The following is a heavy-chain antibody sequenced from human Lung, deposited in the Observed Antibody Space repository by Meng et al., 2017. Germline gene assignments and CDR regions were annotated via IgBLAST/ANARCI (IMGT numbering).Heavy chain of an antibody. J-gene: IGHJ4*02. V-gene: IGHV3-23*01. Sequence: EVQLLESGGDLGQLGGSLRLSGAGSGFRFSNYAMSGVRQAPGRGPEWVSAISDNGGSTYYRDSVKGRFTMSRDNSKNTLYLQMNSLRAEDTAVYYCAIDRGYSSSTFVDHLGQGTLVTVSS. CDR2: ISDNGGST. D-gene: IGHD6-6*01. CDR1: GFRFSNYA. CDR3: AIDRGYSSSTFVDH.